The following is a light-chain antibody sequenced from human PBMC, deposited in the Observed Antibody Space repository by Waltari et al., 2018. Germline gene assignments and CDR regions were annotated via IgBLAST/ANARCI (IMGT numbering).Light chain of an antibody. J-gene: IGKJ1*01. CDR3: KQYDQYPGT. Sequence: DIQLTQSPSTLSASVGDRVTITCRDSQSFSFYLAWYQQKPGKALKVLIHKASTVEAGVPSRFSGSGAGKEVNPTINSLQHDDFENYYCKQYDQYPGTFGQGTKVEIK. CDR1: QSFSFY. V-gene: IGKV1-5*03. CDR2: KAS.